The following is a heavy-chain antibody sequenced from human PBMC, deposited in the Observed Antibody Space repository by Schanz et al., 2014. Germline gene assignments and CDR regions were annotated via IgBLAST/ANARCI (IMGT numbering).Heavy chain of an antibody. CDR2: ISYGTSYI. V-gene: IGHV3-21*01. CDR1: GFNFSSYS. J-gene: IGHJ3*02. Sequence: EVQLLESGGGLVQPGGSLRLSCAASGFNFSSYSLNWVRQAPGKGLEWVSSISYGTSYIYYAESVKGRFTISRDNAKNTLYLQMNTLRAEDTAVYYCARKMKLGVYGGKGHDSLDIWGQGTMVTVSS. D-gene: IGHD4-17*01. CDR3: ARKMKLGVYGGKGHDSLDI.